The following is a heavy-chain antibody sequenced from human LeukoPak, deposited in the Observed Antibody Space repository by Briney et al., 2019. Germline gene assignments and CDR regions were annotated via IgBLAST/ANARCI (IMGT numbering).Heavy chain of an antibody. Sequence: PGGSLRLSCAASGFTFSSYSMNWVRQAPGKGLEWVSSISSSSSYIYYADSVKGRFTISRDNAKNSLYLQMNSPRAEDTAVYYCAISIAAAEGDAFDIWGQGTMVTVSS. CDR3: AISIAAAEGDAFDI. D-gene: IGHD6-13*01. CDR1: GFTFSSYS. V-gene: IGHV3-21*01. CDR2: ISSSSSYI. J-gene: IGHJ3*02.